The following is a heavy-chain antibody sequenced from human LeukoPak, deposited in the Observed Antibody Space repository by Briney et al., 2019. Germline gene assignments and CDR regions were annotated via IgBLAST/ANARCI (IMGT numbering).Heavy chain of an antibody. CDR1: GGSITSNSYY. D-gene: IGHD5-12*01. Sequence: SETLSLTCTVSGGSITSNSYYWGWIRQPPGKGLDWIGSITYSGSTYYNPSLKSRVTISVDTSKNQFSLILSSVTAADTAVYYCARLGGPRWGYYFDYWGQGTLVTVSS. CDR2: ITYSGST. CDR3: ARLGGPRWGYYFDY. J-gene: IGHJ4*02. V-gene: IGHV4-39*01.